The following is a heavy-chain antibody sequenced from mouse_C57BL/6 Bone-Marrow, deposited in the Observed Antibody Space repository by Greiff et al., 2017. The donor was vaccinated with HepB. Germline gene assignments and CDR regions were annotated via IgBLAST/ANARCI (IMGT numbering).Heavy chain of an antibody. D-gene: IGHD3-2*02. CDR1: GYSITSGYD. CDR3: AAKEQLNGWFAY. Sequence: EVQGVESGPGMVKPSQSLSLTCTVTGYSITSGYDWHWIRHFPGNKLEWMGYISYSGSTNYNPSLKSRISITHDTSKNHFFLKLNSVTTEDTATYYCAAKEQLNGWFAYWGQGTLVTVSA. CDR2: ISYSGST. V-gene: IGHV3-1*01. J-gene: IGHJ3*01.